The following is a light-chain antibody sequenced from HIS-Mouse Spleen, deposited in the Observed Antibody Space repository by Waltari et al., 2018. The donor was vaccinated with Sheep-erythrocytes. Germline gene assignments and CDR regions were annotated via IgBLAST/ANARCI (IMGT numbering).Light chain of an antibody. V-gene: IGLV2-23*01. J-gene: IGLJ3*02. Sequence: QSALTQPASVSGSPGQPITISCPGTSSDVGSYNLITWYQQHPRKAPKLMIYEGGKRRSGVTNRFSGAKSGNTAALTISRLQAEDEADYYCCSYAGSSTPWVFGGGTKLTVL. CDR2: EGG. CDR1: SSDVGSYNL. CDR3: CSYAGSSTPWV.